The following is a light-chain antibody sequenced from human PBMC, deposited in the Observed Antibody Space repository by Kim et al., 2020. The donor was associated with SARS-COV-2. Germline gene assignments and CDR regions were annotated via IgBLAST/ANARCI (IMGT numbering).Light chain of an antibody. V-gene: IGKV3-20*01. J-gene: IGKJ2*01. Sequence: LSPGQGATLSGRASESVSSGNLAWYQQKPGQAPRLLIYGASSRATGIPDRFSGGGSGTDFTLTISRLEPEDFAEYHCQQYADLPYTFGQGTKLEI. CDR3: QQYADLPYT. CDR1: ESVSSGN. CDR2: GAS.